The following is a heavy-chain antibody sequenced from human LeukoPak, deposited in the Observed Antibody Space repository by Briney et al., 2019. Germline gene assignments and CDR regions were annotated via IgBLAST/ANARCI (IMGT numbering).Heavy chain of an antibody. J-gene: IGHJ6*03. CDR3: ARASVTTNYYYYMDV. D-gene: IGHD4-17*01. Sequence: GGSLRLSCAASGFTFSSYGMHWVRQAPGKGLEWVANIKQDGSEKYYVDSVKGRFTISRDNAKNSLYLQMNSLRAEDTAVYYCARASVTTNYYYYMDVWGKGTTVTVSS. CDR2: IKQDGSEK. CDR1: GFTFSSYG. V-gene: IGHV3-7*01.